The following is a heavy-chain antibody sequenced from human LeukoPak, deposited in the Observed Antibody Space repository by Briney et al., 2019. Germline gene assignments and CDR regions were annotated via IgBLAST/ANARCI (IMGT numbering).Heavy chain of an antibody. Sequence: TGRSLRLSCAASELNVSNNYMNWVRQAPGKGLEWVSVIYIGGTTNYADSVQGRFTISRDSSKNTVYLQMNRLRADDTAVYYCAREHYDYFWGTYRSYALDIWGQGTMVTVSS. D-gene: IGHD3-16*02. CDR3: AREHYDYFWGTYRSYALDI. V-gene: IGHV3-53*01. CDR2: IYIGGTT. CDR1: ELNVSNNY. J-gene: IGHJ3*02.